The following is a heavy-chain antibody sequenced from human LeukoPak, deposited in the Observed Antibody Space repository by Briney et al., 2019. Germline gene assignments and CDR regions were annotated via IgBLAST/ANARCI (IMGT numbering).Heavy chain of an antibody. CDR1: GYTFTGYY. D-gene: IGHD6-13*01. CDR3: VTAPRYSSSRPPFDY. CDR2: VNPNNGGT. Sequence: ASVKVSCKASGYTFTGYYMHWVRQAPGQGLEWMGWVNPNNGGTNYAQKFQGRVTMTRDTSINTGYMELSRLRSDDTAVYYCVTAPRYSSSRPPFDYWGQGTLVTVSS. J-gene: IGHJ4*02. V-gene: IGHV1-2*02.